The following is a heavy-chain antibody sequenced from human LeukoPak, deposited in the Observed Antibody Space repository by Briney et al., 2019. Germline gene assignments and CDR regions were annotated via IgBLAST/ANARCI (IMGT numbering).Heavy chain of an antibody. CDR1: GFTFSSYA. CDR3: ARDRCSGGSCSKLVGISYYYSYFGMDV. V-gene: IGHV3-30*04. D-gene: IGHD2-15*01. J-gene: IGHJ6*02. CDR2: ISYDGSHK. Sequence: GGSLRLSCAASGFTFSSYAMHWVRQAPGKRLEWVALISYDGSHKYYADSVKGRFPISRDNSKNTLYLQMNSLGTEDTAVYYYARDRCSGGSCSKLVGISYYYSYFGMDVWGQGTTVTVSS.